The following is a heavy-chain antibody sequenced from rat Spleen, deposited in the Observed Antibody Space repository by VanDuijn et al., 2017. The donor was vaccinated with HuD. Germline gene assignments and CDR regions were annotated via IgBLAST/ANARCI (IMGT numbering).Heavy chain of an antibody. CDR2: IIYDGSST. D-gene: IGHD1-5*01. Sequence: EVQLVESGGGLVQPGRSLKLSCAASGFTFSDYAMAWVRQAPKKGLEWVATIIYDGSSTYYRDSVKGRFTISRDNAKNTQYLQMDSLRSEDTATYYCARRGYRYNYFDYWGQGVMVTVSS. V-gene: IGHV5-7*01. CDR1: GFTFSDYA. J-gene: IGHJ2*01. CDR3: ARRGYRYNYFDY.